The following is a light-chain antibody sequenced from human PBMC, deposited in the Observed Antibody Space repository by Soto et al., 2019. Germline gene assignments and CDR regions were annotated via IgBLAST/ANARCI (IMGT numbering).Light chain of an antibody. CDR1: SNDLGGYNF. CDR3: SSYAGNNIYYV. CDR2: EVS. J-gene: IGLJ1*01. Sequence: QSALTQPPSASGSPGQSVTISCTGTSNDLGGYNFVSWYQQHPGKAPKLMIFEVSKRPSGVPDRFSGSKSGSTASLTVSGLQAEDEADYYCSSYAGNNIYYVFGTGTKLTVL. V-gene: IGLV2-8*01.